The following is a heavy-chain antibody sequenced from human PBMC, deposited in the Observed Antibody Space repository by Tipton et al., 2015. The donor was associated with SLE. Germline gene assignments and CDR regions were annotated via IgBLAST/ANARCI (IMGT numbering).Heavy chain of an antibody. CDR1: GGSISSHY. V-gene: IGHV4-59*08. Sequence: TLSLTCTVSGGSISSHYWSWIRQSPGKGLEWIGHVLYSGTTNYNPSLKSRVTISVDTSKSQFSLRLNSVTAADTAVYYCARQVVYDTSGYYYFDSWGQGTLVTVSS. CDR2: VLYSGTT. CDR3: ARQVVYDTSGYYYFDS. D-gene: IGHD3-22*01. J-gene: IGHJ4*02.